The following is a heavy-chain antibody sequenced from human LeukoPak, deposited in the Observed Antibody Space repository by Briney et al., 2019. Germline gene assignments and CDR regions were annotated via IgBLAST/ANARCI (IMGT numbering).Heavy chain of an antibody. D-gene: IGHD5-18*01. Sequence: SETLSLTCTVSGYSISSGYYWGWIRQPPGKGLEWIGRIYTSGSTNYNPSLKSRVTMSVDTSKNQFSLKLSSVTAADTAVYYCAREEYSYGYYFDYWGQGTLVTVSS. V-gene: IGHV4-38-2*02. CDR3: AREEYSYGYYFDY. CDR1: GYSISSGYY. CDR2: IYTSGST. J-gene: IGHJ4*02.